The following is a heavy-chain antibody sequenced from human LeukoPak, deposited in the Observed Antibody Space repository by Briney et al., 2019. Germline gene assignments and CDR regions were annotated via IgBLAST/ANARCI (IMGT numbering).Heavy chain of an antibody. V-gene: IGHV3-23*01. CDR2: ISGSGGST. J-gene: IGHJ4*02. Sequence: GGSLRLSCAASGFTFSNYAMSWVRQAPGEGLEWASAISGSGGSTYYADSVKGRFTISRDNSKNTLYLQMNSLRAEDTAMYYCARVTAAGPYDFWGQGTPVTVSS. D-gene: IGHD6-13*01. CDR1: GFTFSNYA. CDR3: ARVTAAGPYDF.